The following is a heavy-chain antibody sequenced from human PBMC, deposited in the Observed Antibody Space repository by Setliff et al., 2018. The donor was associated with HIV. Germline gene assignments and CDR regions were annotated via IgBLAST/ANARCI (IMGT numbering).Heavy chain of an antibody. CDR1: GYSFASHS. CDR2: ISTGNGNT. V-gene: IGHV1-3*04. D-gene: IGHD5-12*01. Sequence: ASVKVSCKASGYSFASHSLHWVRQAPGQGLEWMGWISTGNGNTKYSQKFQDRVTITRDTSANTGYMELSGLRSEDTAVYYCARDRVPKRGYTYREPDFDSWGQGTLVTVSS. J-gene: IGHJ5*01. CDR3: ARDRVPKRGYTYREPDFDS.